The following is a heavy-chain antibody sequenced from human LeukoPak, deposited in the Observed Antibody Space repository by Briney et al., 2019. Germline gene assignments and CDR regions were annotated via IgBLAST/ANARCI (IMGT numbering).Heavy chain of an antibody. J-gene: IGHJ3*02. V-gene: IGHV1-18*01. CDR2: ISAYNGNT. CDR3: ARATPNDELSGYDWPYAFDI. CDR1: GYTFTSYG. Sequence: ASVKVSCKASGYTFTSYGISWVRQAPGQGLEWMGWISAYNGNTNYAQKLQGRVTMTTDTSTSTAYMELRSLRSDDTAVYYCARATPNDELSGYDWPYAFDIWGQGTMVTVSS. D-gene: IGHD5-12*01.